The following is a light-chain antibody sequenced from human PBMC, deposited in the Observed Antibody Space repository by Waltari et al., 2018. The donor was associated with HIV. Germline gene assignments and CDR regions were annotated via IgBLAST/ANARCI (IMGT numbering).Light chain of an antibody. CDR1: NSNIGSNT. V-gene: IGLV1-44*01. CDR2: SNN. CDR3: AAWDDILNGVV. J-gene: IGLJ2*01. Sequence: QSVLTQPPSASGTPGQRVTISCSGSNSNIGSNTVNWYQQLPGTAPKLLIYSNNQRPSCVPDRFSGSKSGTSASLAISGLQSEDEADYYCAAWDDILNGVVFGGGTKLTVL.